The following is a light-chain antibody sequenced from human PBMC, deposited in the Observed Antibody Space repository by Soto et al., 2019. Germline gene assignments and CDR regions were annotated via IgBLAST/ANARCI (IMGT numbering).Light chain of an antibody. CDR2: GAS. Sequence: EIVMTQSPATLSVSPGERATLSCRASQSVSSNLAWYQQKPGQAPRLLIYGASTRATGIPARFSGSGSGKEVSLTYRSLKSEDFGIYYWQQYNNWPPYAFGQGTKLEIK. V-gene: IGKV3-15*01. J-gene: IGKJ2*01. CDR3: QQYNNWPPYA. CDR1: QSVSSN.